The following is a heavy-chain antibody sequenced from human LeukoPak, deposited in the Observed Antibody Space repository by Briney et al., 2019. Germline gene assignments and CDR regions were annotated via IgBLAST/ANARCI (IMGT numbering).Heavy chain of an antibody. D-gene: IGHD1-26*01. CDR1: GFTFRSYS. J-gene: IGHJ4*02. V-gene: IGHV3-21*01. CDR3: AREMESTGSYSSDY. CDR2: ISSSSSYI. Sequence: GGSLRLSCAAFGFTFRSYSMNWVRHAPGKGLEWVSSISSSSSYIYYADSVKGRFTISRDNAKNSLYLQMNSLRAEDTAVYYCAREMESTGSYSSDYWGQGTLVTVSS.